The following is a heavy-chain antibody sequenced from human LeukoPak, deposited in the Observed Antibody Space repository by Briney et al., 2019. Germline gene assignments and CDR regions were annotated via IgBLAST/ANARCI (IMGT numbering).Heavy chain of an antibody. CDR3: ARRYGSGSYYNWFDP. V-gene: IGHV4-34*01. Sequence: SETLSLTCAVYGGSFNDYYWSWIRQPPGKGLEWIGEINHSGSTNYNPSLKSRVTISVDTSKSRFSLKVTSATAADTAVYYCARRYGSGSYYNWFDPWGQGTLVTVSS. CDR1: GGSFNDYY. D-gene: IGHD3-10*01. J-gene: IGHJ5*02. CDR2: INHSGST.